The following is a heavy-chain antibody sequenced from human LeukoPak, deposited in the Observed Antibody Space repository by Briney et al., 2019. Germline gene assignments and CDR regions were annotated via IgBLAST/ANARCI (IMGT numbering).Heavy chain of an antibody. J-gene: IGHJ4*02. V-gene: IGHV3-23*01. Sequence: GGSLTLTCTASGFTFSNYAMSWVRQAPGTGLEWFSAITDSGGDTYYSDSVKGRFSISRDNSKNSLYLHMNSLRAEDTAVYHCAKGSSASRPYYFDYWGQGTLVTVSS. CDR1: GFTFSNYA. CDR3: AKGSSASRPYYFDY. D-gene: IGHD2-2*01. CDR2: ITDSGGDT.